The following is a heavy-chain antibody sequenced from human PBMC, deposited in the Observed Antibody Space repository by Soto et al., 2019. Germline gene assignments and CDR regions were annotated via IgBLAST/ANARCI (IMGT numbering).Heavy chain of an antibody. CDR3: ARADYFYPSSGALYYYGMDG. CDR2: IIPIFGTA. V-gene: IGHV1-69*13. Sequence: ASVKVSCKASGGTFSSYAISWVRQAPGQGLEWMGGIIPIFGTANYAQKFQGRVTITADESTSTAHMELSSLRSEDTAVYYCARADYFYPSSGALYYYGMDGRGRGPTVVFSS. J-gene: IGHJ6*02. D-gene: IGHD3-22*01. CDR1: GGTFSSYA.